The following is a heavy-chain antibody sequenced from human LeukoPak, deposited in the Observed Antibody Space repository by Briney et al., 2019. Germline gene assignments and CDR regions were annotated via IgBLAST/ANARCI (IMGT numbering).Heavy chain of an antibody. V-gene: IGHV4-4*07. CDR1: GGSISSYY. CDR2: IYTSGST. J-gene: IGHJ4*02. CDR3: ARRRKTYYYDSSGYYFDY. D-gene: IGHD3-22*01. Sequence: SETLSLTCTVSGGSISSYYWSWIRQPAGKGLEWIGRIYTSGSTNYNPSLKSRVTMSVDTSKNQFSLKLSSVTAADTAVYYCARRRKTYYYDSSGYYFDYWGQGTLVTVSS.